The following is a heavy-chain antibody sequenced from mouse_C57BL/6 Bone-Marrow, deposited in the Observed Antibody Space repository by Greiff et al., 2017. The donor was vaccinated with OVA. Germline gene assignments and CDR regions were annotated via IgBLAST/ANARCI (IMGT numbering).Heavy chain of an antibody. Sequence: EVLGVESGGGLVQPGGSLKLSCAASGFTFSDYGMAWVRQAPRKGPEWVAFISNLAYSIYSADTVTGRFPISRANDKNTLYLAMSSLRSEDTAMYYCARQSYYNNSWYFDVWGTGTTVTVSS. J-gene: IGHJ1*03. CDR1: GFTFSDYG. D-gene: IGHD2-5*01. V-gene: IGHV5-15*01. CDR3: ARQSYYNNSWYFDV. CDR2: ISNLAYSI.